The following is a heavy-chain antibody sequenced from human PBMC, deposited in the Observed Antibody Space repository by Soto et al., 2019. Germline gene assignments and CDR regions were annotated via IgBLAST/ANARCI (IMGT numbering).Heavy chain of an antibody. CDR3: RFIARDYSMDYYGMDV. CDR1: GVTFSSYA. Sequence: ASVKVSCKASGVTFSSYAISWVRQAPGQGLEWMGGIIPIFGTANYAQKFQGRVTITADKSTSTAYMELSSLRSEDTAVYYCRFIARDYSMDYYGMDVWGQGTTVTVSS. J-gene: IGHJ6*02. D-gene: IGHD4-4*01. CDR2: IIPIFGTA. V-gene: IGHV1-69*06.